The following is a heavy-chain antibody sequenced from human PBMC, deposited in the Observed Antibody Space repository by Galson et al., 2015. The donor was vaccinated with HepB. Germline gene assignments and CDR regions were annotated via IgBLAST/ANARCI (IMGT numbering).Heavy chain of an antibody. CDR1: GFTFSSYA. V-gene: IGHV3-23*01. Sequence: SLRLSCAASGFTFSSYAMSWVRQAPGKGLEWVSVISGSGGSTYYADSVKGRFTISRDNSKNTLYLQMNSLRAEDTAVYYCANAPLFGEIVVVTATKDDYWGQGTLVTVSS. D-gene: IGHD2-21*02. CDR2: ISGSGGST. CDR3: ANAPLFGEIVVVTATKDDY. J-gene: IGHJ4*02.